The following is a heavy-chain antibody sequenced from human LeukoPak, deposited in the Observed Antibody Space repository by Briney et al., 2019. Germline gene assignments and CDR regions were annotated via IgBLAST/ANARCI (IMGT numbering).Heavy chain of an antibody. CDR2: IIPIFGTA. D-gene: IGHD5-18*01. CDR1: GGTFSSYA. CDR3: ERDVGGYSYGFDY. Sequence: SVKVSCKASGGTFSSYAISWVRQAPGQGLEWMGGIIPIFGTANYAQKFQGRVTITADESTSTAYMELSSLRSEDTAVYYCERDVGGYSYGFDYWGQGTLVTVSS. J-gene: IGHJ4*02. V-gene: IGHV1-69*01.